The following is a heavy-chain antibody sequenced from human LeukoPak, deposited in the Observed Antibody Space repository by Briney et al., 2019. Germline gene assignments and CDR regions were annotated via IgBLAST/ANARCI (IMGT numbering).Heavy chain of an antibody. CDR2: MNPNNGNP. CDR1: GYTFTSYD. Sequence: GASVKVSCKASGYTFTSYDINWVRQATGQGLEWMGWMNPNNGNPGYAQKFQGRVTMTRNTSISTAYMELSSLRSEDTAVYYCARAVRQLVLVGYYYYYMDVWGKGTTVTVSS. D-gene: IGHD6-13*01. J-gene: IGHJ6*03. CDR3: ARAVRQLVLVGYYYYYMDV. V-gene: IGHV1-8*01.